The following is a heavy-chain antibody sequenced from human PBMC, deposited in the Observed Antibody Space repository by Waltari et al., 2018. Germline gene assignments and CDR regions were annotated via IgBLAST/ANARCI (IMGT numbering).Heavy chain of an antibody. V-gene: IGHV1-69*01. CDR2: IIPIVGTA. CDR3: ARDRYYYDSSGYNPFDY. D-gene: IGHD3-22*01. J-gene: IGHJ4*02. CDR1: GGTFSSYA. Sequence: QVQLVQSGAEVKKPGSSVKVSCKASGGTFSSYAISWVRQAPGQGLEWMGGIIPIVGTANYAQKFQGRVTITADESTSTAYMELSSLRSEDTAVYYCARDRYYYDSSGYNPFDYWGQGTLVTVSS.